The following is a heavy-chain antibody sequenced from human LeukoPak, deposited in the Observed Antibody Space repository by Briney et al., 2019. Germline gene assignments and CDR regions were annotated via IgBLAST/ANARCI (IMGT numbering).Heavy chain of an antibody. CDR2: INPYSGGT. J-gene: IGHJ4*02. V-gene: IGHV1-2*02. D-gene: IGHD5-24*01. CDR1: GYTFTGYY. CDR3: ARDRYGDGFAHFDY. Sequence: ASVKVSFKASGYTFTGYYIHWVRQAPGQGLEWMGWINPYSGGTNYAQKFQGRVAITRDTSISTAYMDLSRLTSDDTAVYYCARDRYGDGFAHFDYWGQGALVTVSS.